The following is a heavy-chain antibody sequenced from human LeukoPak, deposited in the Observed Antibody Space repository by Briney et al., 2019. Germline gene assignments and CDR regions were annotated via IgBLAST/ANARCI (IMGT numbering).Heavy chain of an antibody. D-gene: IGHD2-15*01. CDR2: IYYSGST. V-gene: IGHV4-31*03. CDR3: ARSRRFNTATGYFDL. Sequence: PSETLSLTCTVSGGSISSGGYYWSWIRQHPGKGLEWIGYIYYSGSTYYNPSLKSRVTISVDTSKNQFSLKLSSVTAADTAVYYCARSRRFNTATGYFDLWGRGTLVTVSS. CDR1: GGSISSGGYY. J-gene: IGHJ2*01.